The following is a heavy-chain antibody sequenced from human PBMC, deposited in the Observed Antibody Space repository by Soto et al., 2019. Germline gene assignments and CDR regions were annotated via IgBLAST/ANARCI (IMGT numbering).Heavy chain of an antibody. CDR3: ASLGSGCGGGSCYYYYYMDV. CDR2: IYYSGST. J-gene: IGHJ6*03. CDR1: GGSISSSSYY. Sequence: ETLSLTCTVSGGSISSSSYYWGWIRQPPGKGLEWIGSIYYSGSTYYNPSLKSRVTISVDTSKNQFSLKLSSVTAADTAVYYCASLGSGCGGGSCYYYYYMDVWGKGTTVTVSS. D-gene: IGHD2-15*01. V-gene: IGHV4-39*07.